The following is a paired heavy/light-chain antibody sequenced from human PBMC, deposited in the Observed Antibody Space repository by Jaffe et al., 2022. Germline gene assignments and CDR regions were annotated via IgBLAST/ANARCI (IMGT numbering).Heavy chain of an antibody. Sequence: QVQLVQSGAEVKKPGASVKISCKTSGYTLTSYFMHWVRQAPGQGLEWMGLIIPGGDTTIYAQRFQGRVTMTRDTSTSTVYMELSSLRSDDTAMYYCIREWQRGPIPQKFFDYWGQGTLVTVSS. CDR1: GYTLTSYF. CDR2: IIPGGDTT. V-gene: IGHV1-46*03. CDR3: IREWQRGPIPQKFFDY. D-gene: IGHD5-12*01. J-gene: IGHJ4*02.
Light chain of an antibody. CDR2: EVS. Sequence: QSALTQPPSASGSPGQSVTISCTGTSSDVGAYKYVSWYQQHPGKAPKLMIYEVSERPSGVPDRFSGSKSGNTASLTVSGLQAEDEADYYCCSYAGSNNHYVFGTGTKVTVL. CDR1: SSDVGAYKY. J-gene: IGLJ1*01. V-gene: IGLV2-8*01. CDR3: CSYAGSNNHYV.